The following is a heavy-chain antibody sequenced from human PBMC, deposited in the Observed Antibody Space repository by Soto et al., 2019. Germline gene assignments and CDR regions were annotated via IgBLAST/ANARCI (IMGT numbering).Heavy chain of an antibody. J-gene: IGHJ4*02. CDR1: GFTFSIHA. Sequence: EVQLVESGGGLVQPGGSLRLSCEVSGFTFSIHAMNWVRQAPGKGLEWVAYIHGTRSIIYYADSVKGRFTISRDNAKNSLFLQMXSLRDEDTAVYYCARDARNADYDYWGQGTLVTVSS. CDR3: ARDARNADYDY. D-gene: IGHD3-16*01. CDR2: IHGTRSII. V-gene: IGHV3-48*02.